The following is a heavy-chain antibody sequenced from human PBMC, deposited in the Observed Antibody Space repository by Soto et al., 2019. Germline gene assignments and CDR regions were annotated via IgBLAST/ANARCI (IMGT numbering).Heavy chain of an antibody. V-gene: IGHV1-18*04. D-gene: IGHD1-26*01. CDR1: GYTFTDYA. CDR2: ISPYSGNT. J-gene: IGHJ6*02. CDR3: ARDHGLAWAVRTANYYYAMDV. Sequence: ASVKVSCKASGYTFTDYAISWVRQAPGQGFQWVGWISPYSGNTTSAENFFDRVTMTTDTSTKTAYLELRSLRSDDTAVYYCARDHGLAWAVRTANYYYAMDVWGQGTTVTVSS.